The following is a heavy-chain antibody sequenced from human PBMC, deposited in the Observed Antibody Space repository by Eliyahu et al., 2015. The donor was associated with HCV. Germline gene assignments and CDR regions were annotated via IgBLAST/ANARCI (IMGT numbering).Heavy chain of an antibody. Sequence: EVQLLESGGDLVQPGGSLRLSCAASGFIFSTYAMAWVRQAPGKGLEWVSATSKCGGWTYNADSVKGRFTISRDNSRNTLYLQMHSLRAEDTAVYYCAKSRSSYYYYFGLDVWGQGTTVTVSS. V-gene: IGHV3-23*01. CDR3: AKSRSSYYYYFGLDV. J-gene: IGHJ6*02. CDR2: TSKCGGWT. CDR1: GFIFSTYA. D-gene: IGHD3-10*01.